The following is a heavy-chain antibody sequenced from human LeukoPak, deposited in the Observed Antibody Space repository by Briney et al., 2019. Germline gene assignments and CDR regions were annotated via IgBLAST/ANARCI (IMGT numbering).Heavy chain of an antibody. J-gene: IGHJ5*02. CDR1: GGSISSSSYY. Sequence: SETLSLTCTVSGGSISSSSYYWGWIRQPPGKGLEWIGSIYYSGSTYYNPSLKSRVTISVDTSKNQFSLKLSSVTAADTAVYYCVRGGWASGYYDNWFDPWGQGTLVTVSS. D-gene: IGHD3-3*01. V-gene: IGHV4-39*07. CDR2: IYYSGST. CDR3: VRGGWASGYYDNWFDP.